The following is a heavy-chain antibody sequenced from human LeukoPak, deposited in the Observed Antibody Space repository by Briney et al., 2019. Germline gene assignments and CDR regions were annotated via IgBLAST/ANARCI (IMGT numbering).Heavy chain of an antibody. D-gene: IGHD1-26*01. CDR3: AKKTGGTYPFDY. Sequence: PGGSLRLSCTASGFTFDDYAMHWVRQAPGKGLEWVSVINSGGEITHYADSVKGRFTISRDNSKNTLYLQMNSLRAEDTAVYYCAKKTGGTYPFDYWGQGTLVTVSS. V-gene: IGHV3-23*01. CDR2: INSGGEIT. J-gene: IGHJ4*02. CDR1: GFTFDDYA.